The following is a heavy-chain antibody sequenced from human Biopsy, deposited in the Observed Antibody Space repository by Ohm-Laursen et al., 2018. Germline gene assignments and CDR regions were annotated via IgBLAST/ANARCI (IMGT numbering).Heavy chain of an antibody. CDR2: ITSGSSYI. CDR3: ARDTGTMVRGVLYQ. CDR1: GFSFSSYG. D-gene: IGHD3-10*01. J-gene: IGHJ4*02. Sequence: SLRLSCAASGFSFSSYGMHWVRQAPGKGLEWVASITSGSSYIYYADSVKGRFTISRDNPKNSLYLHMNSLRTEDSAFYYCARDTGTMVRGVLYQWGQGTQVTVSS. V-gene: IGHV3-21*04.